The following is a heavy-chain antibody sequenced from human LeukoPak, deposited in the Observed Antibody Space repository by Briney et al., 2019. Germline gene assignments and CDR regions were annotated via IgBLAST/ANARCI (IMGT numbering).Heavy chain of an antibody. J-gene: IGHJ3*02. Sequence: KVSCKASGYTFTGYYMHWVRQRPGKGLEWMGIIYPGDSDTRYSPSFQGQVTISADKSISTAYLQWSSLKASDTAMYYCARPPAVAGPDAFDIWGQGTMVTVSS. V-gene: IGHV5-51*01. CDR2: IYPGDSDT. CDR1: GYTFTGYY. D-gene: IGHD6-19*01. CDR3: ARPPAVAGPDAFDI.